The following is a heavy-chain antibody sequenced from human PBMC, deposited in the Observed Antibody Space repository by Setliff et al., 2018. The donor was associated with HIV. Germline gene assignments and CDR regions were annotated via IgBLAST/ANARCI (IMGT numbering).Heavy chain of an antibody. CDR2: IYHSGST. D-gene: IGHD6-13*01. CDR3: AAASSWDPLLDY. CDR1: GGSISGHY. J-gene: IGHJ4*02. Sequence: SETLSLTCTVSGGSISGHYWSWIRQPPGKGLEWIGEIYHSGSTNSNPSLRSRVTISVDTSMDQFSLKLNSVTAADTAVYYCAAASSWDPLLDYWGQGTLVTVSS. V-gene: IGHV4-34*01.